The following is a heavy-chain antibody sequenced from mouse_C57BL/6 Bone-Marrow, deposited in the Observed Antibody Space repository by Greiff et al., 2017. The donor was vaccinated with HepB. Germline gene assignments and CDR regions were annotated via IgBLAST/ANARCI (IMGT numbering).Heavy chain of an antibody. D-gene: IGHD2-4*01. J-gene: IGHJ3*01. Sequence: DVMLVESGGGLVKPGGSLKLSCAASGFTFSSYAMSWVRQTPEKRLEWVATISDGGSYTYYPDNVKGRYTISRDNAKNNLYLQMSHLKSEDTAMYYCARAGVYYDYDEGFAYWGQGTLVTVSA. V-gene: IGHV5-4*03. CDR3: ARAGVYYDYDEGFAY. CDR2: ISDGGSYT. CDR1: GFTFSSYA.